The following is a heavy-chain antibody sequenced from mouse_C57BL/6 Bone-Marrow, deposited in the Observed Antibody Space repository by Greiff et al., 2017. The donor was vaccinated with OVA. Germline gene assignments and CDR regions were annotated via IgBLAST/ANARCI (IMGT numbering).Heavy chain of an antibody. J-gene: IGHJ3*01. D-gene: IGHD1-3*01. Sequence: EVMLVESGGGLVKPGGSLKLSCAASGFTLSSYAMSWVRQTPEKRLEWVATISDGGSYTYYPDNVKGRFTISRDNAKNNLYLQMSHLKSEDTAMYYCARGGVGFAYWGQGTLVTVSA. CDR3: ARGGVGFAY. CDR1: GFTLSSYA. V-gene: IGHV5-4*03. CDR2: ISDGGSYT.